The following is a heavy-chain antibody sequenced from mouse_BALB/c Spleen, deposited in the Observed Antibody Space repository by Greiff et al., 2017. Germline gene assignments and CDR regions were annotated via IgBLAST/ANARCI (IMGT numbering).Heavy chain of an antibody. J-gene: IGHJ4*01. Sequence: VQLQQSGPGLVQPSQSLSITCTVSGFSLTSYGVHWVRQPPGKGLEWLGVIWAGGSTNYNSALMSRLSISKDNSKSQVFLKMNSLQTDDTAMYYCARINYDYDMDYWGQGTSVTVSS. V-gene: IGHV2-9*02. D-gene: IGHD2-4*01. CDR2: IWAGGST. CDR3: ARINYDYDMDY. CDR1: GFSLTSYG.